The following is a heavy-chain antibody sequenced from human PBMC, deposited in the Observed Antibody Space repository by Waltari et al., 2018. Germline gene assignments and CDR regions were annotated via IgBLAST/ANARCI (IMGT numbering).Heavy chain of an antibody. CDR2: IWFDGGQT. D-gene: IGHD3-10*01. Sequence: QAQLVESGGGVVQPGMSLRLSCTGTGLSISSYGMHWVRQAPGKGLGWVALIWFDGGQTYYADSGRGRFTISRDNSKNTLYLDMNSLKLNDTAIYYCAKDAFGNTYVDHWGQGTLVTVAS. CDR1: GLSISSYG. V-gene: IGHV3-33*06. J-gene: IGHJ4*02. CDR3: AKDAFGNTYVDH.